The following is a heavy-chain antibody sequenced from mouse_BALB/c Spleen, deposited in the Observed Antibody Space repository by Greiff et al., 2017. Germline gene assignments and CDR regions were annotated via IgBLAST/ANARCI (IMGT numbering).Heavy chain of an antibody. Sequence: EVQRVESGGGLVQPGGSLKLSCAASGFTFSSYTMSWVRQTPEKRLEWVAYISNGGGSTYYPDTVKGRFTISRDNAKNTLYLQMSSLKSEDTAMYYYARHPHYYGSTFYAMDDWGQGTSVTVSS. CDR3: ARHPHYYGSTFYAMDD. D-gene: IGHD1-1*01. J-gene: IGHJ4*01. CDR1: GFTFSSYT. V-gene: IGHV5-12-2*01. CDR2: ISNGGGST.